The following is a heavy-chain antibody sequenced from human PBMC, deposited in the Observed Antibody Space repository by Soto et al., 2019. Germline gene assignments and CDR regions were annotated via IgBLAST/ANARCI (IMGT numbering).Heavy chain of an antibody. V-gene: IGHV3-30*18. CDR1: GFTFSTFG. J-gene: IGHJ6*02. CDR2: ISYDGSDK. Sequence: GGSLRLSCTASGFTFSTFGMHWVRQAPGKGLEWVALISYDGSDKYYADSVKGRFAISRGNSKNTLYLQINSLRPEDSAVYYCAKVKSMVVRGVSQPNYALDVWGHGTTVTVSS. CDR3: AKVKSMVVRGVSQPNYALDV. D-gene: IGHD3-10*01.